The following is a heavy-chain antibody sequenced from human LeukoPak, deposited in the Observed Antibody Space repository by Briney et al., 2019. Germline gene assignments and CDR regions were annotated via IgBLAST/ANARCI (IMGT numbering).Heavy chain of an antibody. CDR1: GGTFSSYA. CDR3: ATVVTGTTPYDAFDI. Sequence: SVKVSCKASGGTFSSYAISWVRQAPGQGLEWMGGIIPIFGTANYAQKFQGRVTMTEDTSTDTAYMELSSLRSEDTAVYYCATVVTGTTPYDAFDIWGQGTMVTVSS. CDR2: IIPIFGTA. J-gene: IGHJ3*02. V-gene: IGHV1-69*06. D-gene: IGHD1-7*01.